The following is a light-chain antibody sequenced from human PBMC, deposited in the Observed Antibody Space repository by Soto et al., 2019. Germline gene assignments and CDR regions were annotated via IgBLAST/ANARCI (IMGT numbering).Light chain of an antibody. J-gene: IGLJ2*01. Sequence: QSVLTQPPSASGTHGQSITISCSGSTSNIGSNSVFWYQHLPGTAPKLLIYRSNQRASGVPDRFSGSKSGTSASLAISGLRSEDEADYYCAAWDDSLSGQVFGGGTKLTVL. CDR3: AAWDDSLSGQV. CDR2: RSN. CDR1: TSNIGSNS. V-gene: IGLV1-47*01.